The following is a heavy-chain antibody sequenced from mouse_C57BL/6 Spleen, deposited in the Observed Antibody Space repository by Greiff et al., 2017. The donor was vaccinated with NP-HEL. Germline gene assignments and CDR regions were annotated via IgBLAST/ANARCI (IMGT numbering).Heavy chain of an antibody. CDR2: IDPETGGT. J-gene: IGHJ4*01. CDR1: GYTFTDYE. CDR3: TREGYSNWDNAKEY. Sequence: VQLQQSGAELVRPGASVTLSCKASGYTFTDYEMHWVKQTPVHGLEWIGAIDPETGGTAYNQKFKGKAILPAANSSSTAYMELRSLTSADSAVSYCTREGYSNWDNAKEYRGQGTSVTVST. V-gene: IGHV1-15*01. D-gene: IGHD2-5*01.